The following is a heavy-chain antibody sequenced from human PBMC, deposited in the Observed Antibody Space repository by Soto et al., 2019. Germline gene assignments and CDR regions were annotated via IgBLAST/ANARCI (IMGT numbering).Heavy chain of an antibody. CDR3: ARVSGKDERPYYDFFGYFDY. D-gene: IGHD3-3*01. V-gene: IGHV4-30-4*01. Sequence: SETLSLTCSVSGDSISTVDYFWAWIRQPPGQALEYIGYIYKSATTYYNPSFESRVAISLDTSKSQFSLNVTSVTAADTAVYYCARVSGKDERPYYDFFGYFDYWGQGTLVTVSS. CDR2: IYKSATT. CDR1: GDSISTVDYF. J-gene: IGHJ4*02.